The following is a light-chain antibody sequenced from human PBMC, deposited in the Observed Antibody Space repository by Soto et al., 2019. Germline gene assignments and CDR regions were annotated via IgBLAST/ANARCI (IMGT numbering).Light chain of an antibody. J-gene: IGKJ3*01. CDR2: GAS. CDR1: QSVSSSF. CDR3: QQYDSTPFT. V-gene: IGKV3-20*01. Sequence: EIVLTQSPGTLSFSPGDRATISCRASQSVSSSFLTWYQHKPGQPPRLLIYGASSRAPGIPDRFSGSGSGTDFTLTISRLEPEDFAVYYCQQYDSTPFTFGPGTKVDIK.